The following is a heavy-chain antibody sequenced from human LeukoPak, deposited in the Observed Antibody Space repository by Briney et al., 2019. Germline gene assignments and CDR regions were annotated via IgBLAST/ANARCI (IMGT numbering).Heavy chain of an antibody. CDR1: GYTFTGQH. CDR2: INPNSGGA. V-gene: IGHV1-2*06. CDR3: ARDDRPGIAAAAAGWWFDP. D-gene: IGHD6-13*01. Sequence: ASVKVSCKASGYTFTGQHIYWVRQAPGQGLEWMGRINPNSGGANYAQKFQGRVTMTRDTSISTAYMELSRLSSDDTAVYYCARDDRPGIAAAAAGWWFDPWGQGTLVTVSS. J-gene: IGHJ5*02.